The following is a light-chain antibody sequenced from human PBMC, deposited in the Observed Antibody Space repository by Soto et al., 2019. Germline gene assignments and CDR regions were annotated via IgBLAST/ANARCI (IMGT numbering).Light chain of an antibody. CDR1: SSNFGSNY. CDR3: AAWDDSLSGYYV. V-gene: IGLV1-47*01. J-gene: IGLJ1*01. CDR2: RNN. Sequence: QSVLTQPPSASGTPGQRVTISCSGSSSNFGSNYVYWYQQLPGMAPKLLIYRNNQRPSGVPDRFSGSKSGTSASLAISGLRSEDEADYYCAAWDDSLSGYYVFGTGTKVTVL.